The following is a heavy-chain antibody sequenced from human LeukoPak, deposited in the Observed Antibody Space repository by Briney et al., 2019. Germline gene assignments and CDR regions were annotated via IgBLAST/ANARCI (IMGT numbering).Heavy chain of an antibody. CDR2: IIPILGIA. Sequence: SVKVSCKASGGTFSSYTISWVRQAPGQGLEWMGRIIPILGIANYAQKFQGRVTITADKSTSTAYMELSSLRSEGTAVYYCARDLNGGTDAFDIWGQGTMVTVSS. V-gene: IGHV1-69*04. CDR3: ARDLNGGTDAFDI. CDR1: GGTFSSYT. D-gene: IGHD4-23*01. J-gene: IGHJ3*02.